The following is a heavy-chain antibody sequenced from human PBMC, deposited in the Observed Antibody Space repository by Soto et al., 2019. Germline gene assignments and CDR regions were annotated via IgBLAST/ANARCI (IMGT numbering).Heavy chain of an antibody. CDR3: ATDSSRRLWFGEFPY. D-gene: IGHD3-10*01. Sequence: ASVKVSCKVSGYTLTELSMHWVRQAPGKGLEWMGGFDPEDGETIYAQKFQGRVTMTEDTSTDTAYMELSSLRSEDTAVYYCATDSSRRLWFGEFPYWGQGTLVTVSS. CDR2: FDPEDGET. CDR1: GYTLTELS. J-gene: IGHJ4*02. V-gene: IGHV1-24*01.